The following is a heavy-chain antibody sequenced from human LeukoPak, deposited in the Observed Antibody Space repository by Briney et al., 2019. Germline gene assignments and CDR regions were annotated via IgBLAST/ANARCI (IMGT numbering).Heavy chain of an antibody. J-gene: IGHJ4*02. V-gene: IGHV4-30-2*01. CDR3: ARGNSGWYDYFDY. D-gene: IGHD6-19*01. CDR1: GGSISRGGYS. Sequence: PSETLSLTCAVSGGSISRGGYSWSWIRQPPGRGLEWIGYIYHSGSTYYNPSLKSRVTISVDRSKNQFSLKLSSVTAADTAVYYCARGNSGWYDYFDYWGQGTLVTVSS. CDR2: IYHSGST.